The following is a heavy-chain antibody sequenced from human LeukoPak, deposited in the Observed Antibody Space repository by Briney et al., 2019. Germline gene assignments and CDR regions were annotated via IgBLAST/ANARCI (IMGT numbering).Heavy chain of an antibody. J-gene: IGHJ4*02. CDR1: GFTFNIYA. CDR3: TREVWGSYGH. D-gene: IGHD3-16*01. V-gene: IGHV3-23*01. Sequence: GGSLRLSCAASGFTFNIYAMTWVRQAPGKGLEWVSAISNAGSTYYADSVKGRFTISRDNSRNTLYLEMNSLRADDTAVYYCTREVWGSYGHWGQGALVTVSS. CDR2: ISNAGST.